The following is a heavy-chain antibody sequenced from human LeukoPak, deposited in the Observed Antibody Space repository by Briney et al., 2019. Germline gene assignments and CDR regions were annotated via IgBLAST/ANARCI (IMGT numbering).Heavy chain of an antibody. Sequence: GGSLRLSCAAAGFTFRSYAMNWVLQGPGKGLEWVSTMSASDAGTYYADSVKGRFTISRDNSKNTLYLQMNSLRAEDTAVYYCAKGSAVADIYFDYWGQGTLVTVSS. J-gene: IGHJ4*02. V-gene: IGHV3-23*01. CDR1: GFTFRSYA. D-gene: IGHD6-19*01. CDR2: MSASDAGT. CDR3: AKGSAVADIYFDY.